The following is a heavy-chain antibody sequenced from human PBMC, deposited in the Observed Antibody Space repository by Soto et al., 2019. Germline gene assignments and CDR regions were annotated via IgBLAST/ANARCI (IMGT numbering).Heavy chain of an antibody. V-gene: IGHV1-69*01. Sequence: QVQLVQSGAEVKKPGSSVKVSCKASGGTFSRYTISWVRQAPGQGLEWMGGITPMLGTANYAKKFQGRITIAADESTSTVYMELSSLRSEDTAVYYCARQFDYESSGYYYAYWGQGTVVTVSS. CDR1: GGTFSRYT. D-gene: IGHD3-22*01. J-gene: IGHJ4*02. CDR3: ARQFDYESSGYYYAY. CDR2: ITPMLGTA.